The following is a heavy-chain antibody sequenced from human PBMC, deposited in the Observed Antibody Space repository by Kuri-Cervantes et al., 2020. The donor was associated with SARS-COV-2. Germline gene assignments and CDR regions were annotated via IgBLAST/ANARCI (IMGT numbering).Heavy chain of an antibody. J-gene: IGHJ4*02. V-gene: IGHV1-8*03. CDR2: MNPDSGNT. Sequence: ASVKVSCKASGYTFTSYDINWVRQATGQGLEWMGWMNPDSGNTGYAQKFQGRLTITRGTSISTAYMELSSLRSEDTAVYYCARGVTMVRGVSLQQQSLGIEGYWGQGTLVTVSS. CDR3: ARGVTMVRGVSLQQQSLGIEGY. D-gene: IGHD3-10*01. CDR1: GYTFTSYD.